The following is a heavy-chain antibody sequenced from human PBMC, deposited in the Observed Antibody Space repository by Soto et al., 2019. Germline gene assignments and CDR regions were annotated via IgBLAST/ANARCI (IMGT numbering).Heavy chain of an antibody. Sequence: GGSLRLSCAASGFTFSSYGMHWVRQAPGKGLEWVAVIWYDGSNKYYADSVKGRFTISRDNSKNTLYLQMNSLRAEDTAVYYCARDRSDSSGWYDPYYFDYWGQGTLVTVSS. D-gene: IGHD6-19*01. V-gene: IGHV3-33*01. J-gene: IGHJ4*02. CDR1: GFTFSSYG. CDR3: ARDRSDSSGWYDPYYFDY. CDR2: IWYDGSNK.